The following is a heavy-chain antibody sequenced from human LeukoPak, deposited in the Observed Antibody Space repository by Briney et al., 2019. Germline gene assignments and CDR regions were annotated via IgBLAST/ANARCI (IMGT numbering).Heavy chain of an antibody. D-gene: IGHD6-13*01. V-gene: IGHV3-11*01. J-gene: IGHJ4*02. CDR3: ARRDFSSSWYDY. CDR2: ISSSGSSI. CDR1: GFIFSDYY. Sequence: GGSLRLSCAASGFIFSDYYMSWIRQAPGKGLEWVSYISSSGSSIYYADSVKGRFTISRDNAKKSLYLQMNSLRADDTAVYYCARRDFSSSWYDYWGQGTLVTVSS.